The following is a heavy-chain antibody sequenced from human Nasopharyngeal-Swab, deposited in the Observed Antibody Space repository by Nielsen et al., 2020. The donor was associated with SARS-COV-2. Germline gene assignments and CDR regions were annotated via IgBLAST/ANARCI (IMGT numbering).Heavy chain of an antibody. CDR1: GYTFTGYY. CDR3: ARDKGGYDSTYYYYGMDV. Sequence: ASVKVSCKASGYTFTGYYMHWVRQAPGQGLEWMGWINPNSGGTNYAQKFQGWVTMTRDTSISTAYMELSRLRSDDTAAYYCARDKGGYDSTYYYYGMDVWGQGTTVTVSS. D-gene: IGHD5-12*01. V-gene: IGHV1-2*04. CDR2: INPNSGGT. J-gene: IGHJ6*02.